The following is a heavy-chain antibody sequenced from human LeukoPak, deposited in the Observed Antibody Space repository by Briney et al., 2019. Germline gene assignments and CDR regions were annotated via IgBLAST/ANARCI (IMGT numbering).Heavy chain of an antibody. Sequence: GGSLRLSCAASGFIFKTYARGWVRQTPGKGLEGVSLISGSGDSYYADSVKGRFTISRDNSKNTLYLQMNSLRAEDTAVYYCAKEAAAALYGMDVWGQGTTVTVSS. V-gene: IGHV3-23*01. CDR1: GFIFKTYA. D-gene: IGHD6-13*01. J-gene: IGHJ6*02. CDR3: AKEAAAALYGMDV. CDR2: ISGSGDS.